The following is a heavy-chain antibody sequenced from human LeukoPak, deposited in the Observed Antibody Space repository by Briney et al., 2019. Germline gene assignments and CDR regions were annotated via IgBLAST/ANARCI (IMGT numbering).Heavy chain of an antibody. V-gene: IGHV3-23*01. CDR3: AKAWYYDSSGYPRVY. J-gene: IGHJ4*02. CDR1: GFTFSSYA. D-gene: IGHD3-22*01. CDR2: ISGSGGST. Sequence: GGSLRLSCAASGFTFSSYAMSWVRQAPGKGLERVSAISGSGGSTYYADSVKGRFTISRDNSKNTLYLQMNSLRAEDTAVYYCAKAWYYDSSGYPRVYWGQGTLVTVSS.